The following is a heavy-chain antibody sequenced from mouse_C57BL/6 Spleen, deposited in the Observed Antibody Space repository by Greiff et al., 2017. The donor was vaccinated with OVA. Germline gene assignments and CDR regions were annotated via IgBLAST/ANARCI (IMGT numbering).Heavy chain of an antibody. V-gene: IGHV1-80*01. D-gene: IGHD2-2*01. J-gene: IGHJ3*01. Sequence: QVQLQQSGAELVKPGASVTLSCKASGYAFSSYWMNWVKQRPGKGLEWIGQIYTGAGDTNYNGKFKGKATLTADKSNSTAYMQLSSLTSEDSAVYFCARGGGYDVGFAYWGQGTLVTVSA. CDR1: GYAFSSYW. CDR2: IYTGAGDT. CDR3: ARGGGYDVGFAY.